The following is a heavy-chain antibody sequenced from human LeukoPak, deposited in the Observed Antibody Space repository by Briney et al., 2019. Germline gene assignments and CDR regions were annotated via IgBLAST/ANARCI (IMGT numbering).Heavy chain of an antibody. D-gene: IGHD3-3*01. Sequence: SETLSLTCTVSGGSISSYYWSWIRQPPGKRLEWIGHIYYSGSTNYNPSLKSRVTISVGTSKNQFSLKLSSVTAADTAVYYCASRSSIWSGYQDTLYYFDSWGQGTLVTVSS. CDR3: ASRSSIWSGYQDTLYYFDS. V-gene: IGHV4-59*01. J-gene: IGHJ4*02. CDR2: IYYSGST. CDR1: GGSISSYY.